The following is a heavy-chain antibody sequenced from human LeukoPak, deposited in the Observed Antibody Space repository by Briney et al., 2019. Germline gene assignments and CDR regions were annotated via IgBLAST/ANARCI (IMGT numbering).Heavy chain of an antibody. Sequence: KTSETLSLTCTVSGYSISSGYYWGWIRQPPGKGLEWIGSIYHSGSTYYNPSLKSRVTISVDTSKNQFSLKLSSVTAADTAVYYCARHPNLVGATRFDYWGQGTLVTVSS. D-gene: IGHD1-26*01. CDR1: GYSISSGYY. CDR2: IYHSGST. V-gene: IGHV4-38-2*02. CDR3: ARHPNLVGATRFDY. J-gene: IGHJ4*02.